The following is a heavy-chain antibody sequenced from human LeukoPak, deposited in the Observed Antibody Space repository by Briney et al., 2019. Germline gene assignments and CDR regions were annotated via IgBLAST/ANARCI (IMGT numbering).Heavy chain of an antibody. D-gene: IGHD6-19*01. CDR2: IYYSGST. CDR1: GGSISSSNW. J-gene: IGHJ5*02. Sequence: SETLSLTCAVSGGSISSSNWWSWVRQPPGKGLEWIGYIYYSGSTNYNPSLKSRVTISVETSKNQFSLKLSSVTAADTAVYYCARGRRVGIGWYREGWFDPWGQGTLVTVSS. V-gene: IGHV4-4*02. CDR3: ARGRRVGIGWYREGWFDP.